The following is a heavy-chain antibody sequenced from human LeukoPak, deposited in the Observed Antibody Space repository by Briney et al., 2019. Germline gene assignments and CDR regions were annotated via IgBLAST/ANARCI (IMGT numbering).Heavy chain of an antibody. CDR3: ARVWAGTYYFDS. D-gene: IGHD1-7*01. CDR1: GDSTSSGDYY. V-gene: IGHV4-30-4*08. J-gene: IGHJ4*02. Sequence: PSETLSLTCTVSGDSTSSGDYYWSWIRQPPGKGLEWLGYIYYSGNTYYNPSLQSRLTISLDTSKNQFSLRLTSVTAADPPCAYGARVWAGTYYFDSSGQGNPITVSS. CDR2: IYYSGNT.